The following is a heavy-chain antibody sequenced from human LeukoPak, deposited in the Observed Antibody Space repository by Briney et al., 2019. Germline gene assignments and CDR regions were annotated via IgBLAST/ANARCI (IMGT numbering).Heavy chain of an antibody. Sequence: SETLSLTCTVSGGSISSSSYYWAWIRQPPGMGLEWIGSIHYSGSTYYNPSLKSPVTISVDTSKNQFSLKLSSVTAADTAVYYCARQRETGHPTTLDYWGQGTLVTVSS. CDR3: ARQRETGHPTTLDY. J-gene: IGHJ4*02. D-gene: IGHD1-7*01. CDR1: GGSISSSSYY. V-gene: IGHV4-39*01. CDR2: IHYSGST.